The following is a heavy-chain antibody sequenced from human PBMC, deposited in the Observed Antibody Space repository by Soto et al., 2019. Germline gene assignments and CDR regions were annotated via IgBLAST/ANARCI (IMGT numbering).Heavy chain of an antibody. CDR3: VRETYYYDTAGPPRAFDI. J-gene: IGHJ3*02. D-gene: IGHD3-22*01. Sequence: QVQLVQSGAEVKKPGSSVKVSCKASGGTFSSYAISWVRQAPGQGLEWMGGIIPIFGTANYAQKFQGRVTITADESTSTAYMELSSLRSEDTAVYYCVRETYYYDTAGPPRAFDIWGQGTMVTVSS. CDR2: IIPIFGTA. CDR1: GGTFSSYA. V-gene: IGHV1-69*01.